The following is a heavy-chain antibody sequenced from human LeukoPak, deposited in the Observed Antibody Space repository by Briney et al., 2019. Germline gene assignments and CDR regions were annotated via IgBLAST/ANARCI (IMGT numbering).Heavy chain of an antibody. J-gene: IGHJ4*02. V-gene: IGHV3-49*03. D-gene: IGHD4/OR15-4a*01. CDR3: TKGDYRAY. CDR2: IRSNTYGGTA. CDR1: GFTFGDYA. Sequence: GGSLRLSCTASGFTFGDYAMSWFRQAPGKGLEWVGFIRSNTYGGTAEYAVSVKGRFTISRDDSKSIGYLKMNSLKTEDTAVYYCTKGDYRAYWGQGTLGTVSS.